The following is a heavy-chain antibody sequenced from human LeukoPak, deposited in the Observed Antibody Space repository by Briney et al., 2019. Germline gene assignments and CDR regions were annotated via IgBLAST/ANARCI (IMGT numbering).Heavy chain of an antibody. CDR2: IYYSGST. V-gene: IGHV4-59*01. CDR1: GGSISSYY. Sequence: PSGTLSLTCTVSGGSISSYYWSWIRQPPGKGLEWIGYIYYSGSTNYNPSLKSRVTISVDTSKNQFSLKLSSVTAADTAVYYCARDREYSYGYSFDYWGQGTLVTVSS. J-gene: IGHJ4*02. D-gene: IGHD5-18*01. CDR3: ARDREYSYGYSFDY.